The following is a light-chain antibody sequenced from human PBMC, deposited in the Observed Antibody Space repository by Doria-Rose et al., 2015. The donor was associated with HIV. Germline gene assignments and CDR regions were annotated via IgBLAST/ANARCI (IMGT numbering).Light chain of an antibody. CDR3: QQYYDTPS. V-gene: IGKV4-1*01. CDR1: QSLLYTSKNY. J-gene: IGKJ3*01. Sequence: TQSPESLGMSLGERATLNCKSNQSLLYTSKNYLAWYQQKPVQPPNLLIYWASTRQSGVPARFSGSGSGTDCTLTISSLEAEDVAVYYCQQYYDTPSFGPGTTVDIK. CDR2: WAS.